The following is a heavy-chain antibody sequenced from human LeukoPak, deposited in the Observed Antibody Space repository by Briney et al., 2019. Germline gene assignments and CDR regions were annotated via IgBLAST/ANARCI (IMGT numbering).Heavy chain of an antibody. V-gene: IGHV4-39*07. CDR1: DGSTIISRYY. CDR3: ARDSSGWFYFDY. Sequence: SETLSLTCTVSDGSTIISRYYWGWIRQSPGKGLEWLGSVYYSGTTYYNPSLKSRVTISLDMSKNQFFLRLNSVTAADTAVYYCARDSSGWFYFDYWGQGTLVTVSS. D-gene: IGHD6-19*01. CDR2: VYYSGTT. J-gene: IGHJ4*02.